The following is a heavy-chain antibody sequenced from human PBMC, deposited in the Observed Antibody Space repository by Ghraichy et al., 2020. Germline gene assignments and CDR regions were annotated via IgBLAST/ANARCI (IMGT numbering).Heavy chain of an antibody. V-gene: IGHV3-48*02. J-gene: IGHJ4*02. D-gene: IGHD3-10*01. CDR2: ISTSGTE. CDR1: GFTFTNYA. Sequence: GGSLRLSCAASGFTFTNYAMNWVRQAPGKGLEWVSYISTSGTEHYADSVNGRFTISRDNAKNSVYLQMNSLRDEDTAMYYCARMDYGSANDFWGQGTLVTVSS. CDR3: ARMDYGSANDF.